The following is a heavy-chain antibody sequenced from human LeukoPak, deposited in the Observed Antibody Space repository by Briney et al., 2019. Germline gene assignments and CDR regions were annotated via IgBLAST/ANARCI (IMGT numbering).Heavy chain of an antibody. Sequence: ASVKVSCKASGYSFTDNYIFWIRQAPGQGLDWMGWINPNSGSTNYAQEFEGRVTMTKDTSINTVYMDLSSLTSDDTAVYYCARGASYYASGSFYPWGQGTLVTVSP. CDR1: GYSFTDNY. V-gene: IGHV1-2*02. CDR3: ARGASYYASGSFYP. CDR2: INPNSGST. J-gene: IGHJ5*02. D-gene: IGHD3-10*01.